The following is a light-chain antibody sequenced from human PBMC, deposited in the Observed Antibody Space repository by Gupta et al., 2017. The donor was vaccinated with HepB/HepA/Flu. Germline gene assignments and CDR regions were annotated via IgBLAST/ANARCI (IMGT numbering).Light chain of an antibody. J-gene: IGLJ2*01. CDR3: QAWDSSTGV. V-gene: IGLV3-1*01. CDR2: QDS. CDR1: KLGDKY. Sequence: SYELTQPPSVSVPPGKTASITCSGDKLGDKYACWYQQKPGQSPVLVIYQDSKRPSGIPERFSGSNSGNTATLTISGTQAMDEADYYCQAWDSSTGVFGGGTKLTVL.